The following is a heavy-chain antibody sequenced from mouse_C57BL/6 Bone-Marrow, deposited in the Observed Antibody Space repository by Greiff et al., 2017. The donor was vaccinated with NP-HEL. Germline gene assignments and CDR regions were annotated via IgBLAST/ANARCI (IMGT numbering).Heavy chain of an antibody. Sequence: VQLQQPGAELVKPGASVKLSCKASGYTFTSYWMQWVKQRPGQGLEWIGEIDPSDSYTNYNQKFKGKATLTVDTSSSTAYMQLSSLTSEDSAVYYCAREGLPSWFAYWGQGTLVTVSA. D-gene: IGHD2-2*01. CDR1: GYTFTSYW. V-gene: IGHV1-50*01. CDR3: AREGLPSWFAY. J-gene: IGHJ3*01. CDR2: IDPSDSYT.